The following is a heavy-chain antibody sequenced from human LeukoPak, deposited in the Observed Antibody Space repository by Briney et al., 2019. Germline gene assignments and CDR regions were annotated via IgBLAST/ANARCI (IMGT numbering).Heavy chain of an antibody. CDR2: MNPNSGNT. D-gene: IGHD3-22*01. J-gene: IGHJ4*02. V-gene: IGHV1-8*01. Sequence: ASVKVSCKASGYTFTSYDINWVRQATGQGLEWMGWMNPNSGNTGYAQKFQGRVTMTRNTPISTAYMELSSLRSEDTAVYYCARDHYDSSGYYLYYFDYWGQGTLVTVSS. CDR3: ARDHYDSSGYYLYYFDY. CDR1: GYTFTSYD.